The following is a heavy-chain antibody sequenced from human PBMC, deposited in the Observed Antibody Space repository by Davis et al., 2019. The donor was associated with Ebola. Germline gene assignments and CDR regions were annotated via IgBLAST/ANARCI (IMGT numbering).Heavy chain of an antibody. D-gene: IGHD4-11*01. V-gene: IGHV4-59*01. Sequence: PGGSLRLSCTVSGGSMSCYFWTWIRQPPGKGLEYIGYIDYSGSTEYNPSLMSRITISVDTSQNQFSLRLTSVTPADTAVYYCARGRSTHRCWGQGARVTVST. CDR2: IDYSGST. CDR1: GGSMSCYF. J-gene: IGHJ4*02. CDR3: ARGRSTHRC.